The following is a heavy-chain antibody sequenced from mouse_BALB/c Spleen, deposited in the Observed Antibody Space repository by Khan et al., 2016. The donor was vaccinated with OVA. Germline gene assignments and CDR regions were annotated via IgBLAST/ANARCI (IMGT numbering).Heavy chain of an antibody. V-gene: IGHV2-6-5*01. CDR1: GFSLTNHG. J-gene: IGHJ4*01. CDR2: IWGGGYT. Sequence: VQLQESGPGLVAPSQCLSITCTVSGFSLTNHGVSWIRQPPEKGLEWLGVIWGGGYTYYNSVLNSTLSTSKDNSKSQVFLKMNSLQTDDPAMYYCAKQLCSPYYAMDYWGQGTSVTVSS. CDR3: AKQLCSPYYAMDY.